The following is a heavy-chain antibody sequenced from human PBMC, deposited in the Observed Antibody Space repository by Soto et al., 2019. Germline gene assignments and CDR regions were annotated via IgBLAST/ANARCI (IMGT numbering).Heavy chain of an antibody. Sequence: QVHLVQSGVEVKKPGASVKVSCKASGYNFINYGITWVRQAPGQGLEWMGRISVHNGNTNYAQKLQGRVTMTTDTSTSTAYMELRSLRSDDTAVYYCARDLDGSGSYYTDYWGPGTLVTVSS. J-gene: IGHJ4*02. CDR2: ISVHNGNT. CDR3: ARDLDGSGSYYTDY. CDR1: GYNFINYG. V-gene: IGHV1-18*01. D-gene: IGHD3-10*01.